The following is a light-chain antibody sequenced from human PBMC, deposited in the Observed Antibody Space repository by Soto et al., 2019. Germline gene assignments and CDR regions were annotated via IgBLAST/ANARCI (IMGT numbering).Light chain of an antibody. CDR1: QSISIG. V-gene: IGKV1-5*01. Sequence: DIQMTQSPSTLSASVGDRVTITCRASQSISIGLAWYQQKPGKAPKLLIYDASSLESGVPSRFSVSGSGTEFTLTSSGLQPDDFATYYCQQYNSYWTFVQGTKVQIK. CDR2: DAS. CDR3: QQYNSYWT. J-gene: IGKJ1*01.